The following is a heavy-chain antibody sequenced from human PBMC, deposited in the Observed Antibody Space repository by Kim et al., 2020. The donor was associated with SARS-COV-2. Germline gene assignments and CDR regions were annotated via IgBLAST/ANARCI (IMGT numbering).Heavy chain of an antibody. V-gene: IGHV4-61*01. Sequence: SETLSLTCTVSGGSVSSGSYYWSWIRQPPGKGLEWIGYIYYSGSTNYNPSLKSRVTISVDTSKNQFSLKLSSVTAADTAVYYCGRGTANFGELYYWGQGTLVTVSS. CDR2: IYYSGST. CDR3: GRGTANFGELYY. D-gene: IGHD3-10*01. J-gene: IGHJ4*02. CDR1: GGSVSSGSYY.